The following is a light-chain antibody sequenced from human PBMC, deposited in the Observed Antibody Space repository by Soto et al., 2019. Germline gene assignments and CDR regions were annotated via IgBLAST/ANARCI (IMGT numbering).Light chain of an antibody. Sequence: DIVMTQTPLSSPVTLGQPASISCRSSQSLVHSDGNMYLSWLQQRPGQPPRLLIHEISNRFSGVPDRFSGSGAGTEFTLKISRVEAEDVGVYYCMQATQFPYTFGQGTKLEIK. V-gene: IGKV2-24*01. CDR3: MQATQFPYT. CDR1: QSLVHSDGNMY. CDR2: EIS. J-gene: IGKJ2*01.